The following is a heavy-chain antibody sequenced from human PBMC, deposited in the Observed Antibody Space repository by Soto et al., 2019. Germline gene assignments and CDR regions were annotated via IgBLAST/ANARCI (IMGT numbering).Heavy chain of an antibody. D-gene: IGHD3-9*01. CDR3: ARLDLLSYYDKGSHY. J-gene: IGHJ4*02. CDR2: IYYSGST. CDR1: GGSISSSSYY. Sequence: SETLSLTCTVSGGSISSSSYYWGWIRQPPGKGLEWIGSIYYSGSTYYNPSLKSRVTISVDTSKNQFSLKLSSVTAADTAVYYCARLDLLSYYDKGSHYWGQGTLVTVSS. V-gene: IGHV4-39*01.